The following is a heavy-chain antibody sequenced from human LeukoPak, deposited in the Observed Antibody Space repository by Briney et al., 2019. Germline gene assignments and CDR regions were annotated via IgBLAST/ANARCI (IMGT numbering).Heavy chain of an antibody. D-gene: IGHD1-26*01. CDR2: ISYSGST. Sequence: SETLSLTCTVSGGSISGSYWSWIRQPPGKGLEWIGYISYSGSTNYSPSLKSRVTISVDTSKNQFSLKLSSVTAADTAVYYCARVLKYSGSYYCDYWGQGTLVTVSS. V-gene: IGHV4-59*01. CDR3: ARVLKYSGSYYCDY. J-gene: IGHJ4*02. CDR1: GGSISGSY.